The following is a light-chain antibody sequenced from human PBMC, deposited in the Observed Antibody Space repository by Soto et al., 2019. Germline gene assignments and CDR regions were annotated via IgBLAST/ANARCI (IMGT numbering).Light chain of an antibody. CDR3: QQYGNSPLT. Sequence: EIVLTQSPGTLSLSPGERATLSCRASQSVAGNYVAWYRQKPGQAPRLLIYGASSRATGIPDRFSGSGSATDFTLTISGLEPEDFAVYYCQQYGNSPLTFGGGAKVEIK. V-gene: IGKV3-20*01. CDR1: QSVAGNY. J-gene: IGKJ4*02. CDR2: GAS.